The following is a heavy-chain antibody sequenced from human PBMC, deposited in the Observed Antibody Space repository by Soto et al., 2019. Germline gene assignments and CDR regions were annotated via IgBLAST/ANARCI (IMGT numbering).Heavy chain of an antibody. Sequence: PGGSLRLSCAASGFTFSNYAMNCVRQAPGKGLEWVSGISDSGDNTFYADSVRGRFTVSRDNSKNTLYLQMDSLRAEDTAVFYCAKDPDTFQYSRGWPTYMDVWCPGPMVTLS. J-gene: IGHJ6*02. CDR2: ISDSGDNT. CDR1: GFTFSNYA. CDR3: AKDPDTFQYSRGWPTYMDV. V-gene: IGHV3-23*01. D-gene: IGHD6-19*01.